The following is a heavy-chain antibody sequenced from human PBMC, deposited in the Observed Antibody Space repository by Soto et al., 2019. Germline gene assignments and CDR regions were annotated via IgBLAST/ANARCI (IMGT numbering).Heavy chain of an antibody. D-gene: IGHD3-10*01. CDR3: AKHTVSSTLVTMVRDRRLDY. Sequence: PGGSLRLSCAASGFTFSSYAMSWVLQAPGKGLEWVSAISGSGGSTYYADSVKGRFTISRDNSKNTLYLQMNSLRAEDTAVYYCAKHTVSSTLVTMVRDRRLDYWGQGTLVTVAS. CDR2: ISGSGGST. V-gene: IGHV3-23*01. J-gene: IGHJ4*02. CDR1: GFTFSSYA.